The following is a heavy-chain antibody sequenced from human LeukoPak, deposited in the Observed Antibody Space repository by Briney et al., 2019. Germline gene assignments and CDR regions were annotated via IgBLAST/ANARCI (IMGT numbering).Heavy chain of an antibody. Sequence: ASVKVSCKASGYTFTSYAMNWVRQAPGQGLEWMGWINTNTGNPTYAQGFTGRFVFSLDTSVSTAYLQISSLKAEYTAVYYCARDLGVLGELSFAYWGQGTLVTVSS. CDR3: ARDLGVLGELSFAY. CDR2: INTNTGNP. CDR1: GYTFTSYA. V-gene: IGHV7-4-1*02. D-gene: IGHD3-16*02. J-gene: IGHJ4*02.